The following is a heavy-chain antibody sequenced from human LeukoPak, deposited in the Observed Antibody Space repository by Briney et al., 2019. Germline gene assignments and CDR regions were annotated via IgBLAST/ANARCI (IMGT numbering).Heavy chain of an antibody. D-gene: IGHD6-13*01. CDR3: ARGRRQLGAGLYYYYYMDV. CDR2: VNPNSGNT. V-gene: IGHV1-8*01. Sequence: ASVKVSCKASGYTFTSYDINWVRQATGQGLEWMGWVNPNSGNTGYAQKFQGRVTMTRNTSISTAYMELSSLRSEDTAVYYCARGRRQLGAGLYYYYYMDVWGKGTTVTVSS. CDR1: GYTFTSYD. J-gene: IGHJ6*03.